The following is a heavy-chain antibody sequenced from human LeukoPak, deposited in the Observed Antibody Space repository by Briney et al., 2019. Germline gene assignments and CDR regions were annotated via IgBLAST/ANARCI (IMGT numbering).Heavy chain of an antibody. Sequence: SETLSLTCTVSGGSISSYYWNWIRQPPGKGLEYIGYIYYSGSTNYNPSLKSRVTISVDTSKNQFSLKLSSVTAADTAVYYCARERSSSWNQYNWFDPWGQGTLVTVSS. V-gene: IGHV4-59*12. J-gene: IGHJ5*02. CDR1: GGSISSYY. CDR3: ARERSSSWNQYNWFDP. CDR2: IYYSGST. D-gene: IGHD6-13*01.